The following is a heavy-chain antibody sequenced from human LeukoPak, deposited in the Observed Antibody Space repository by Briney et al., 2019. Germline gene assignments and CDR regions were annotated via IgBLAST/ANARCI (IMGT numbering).Heavy chain of an antibody. CDR3: ARADTPYYDFWSGYYTTYYFDY. CDR2: IKQDGSEK. J-gene: IGHJ4*02. Sequence: GGSLRLSCAASGFTFSSYWMSWVRQAPGKGLEWVANIKQDGSEKYYVDSVKGRFTISRDNAKNSLYLQMNSLRAEDTAVYYCARADTPYYDFWSGYYTTYYFDYWGQGTLVTVSS. CDR1: GFTFSSYW. D-gene: IGHD3-3*01. V-gene: IGHV3-7*01.